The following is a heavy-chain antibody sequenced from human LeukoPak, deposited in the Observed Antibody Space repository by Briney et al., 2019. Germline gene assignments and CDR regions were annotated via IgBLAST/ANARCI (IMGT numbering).Heavy chain of an antibody. J-gene: IGHJ4*02. Sequence: ASVKVSCKASGYTFTSYYMHWVRQAPGQGLEWMGIINPSGGSTSYAQKFQGRVTMTRDTSTSTAYMELRSLRSDDTAVYYCARDDENSGSYYWGQGTLVTVSS. CDR1: GYTFTSYY. CDR2: INPSGGST. CDR3: ARDDENSGSYY. V-gene: IGHV1-46*01. D-gene: IGHD1-26*01.